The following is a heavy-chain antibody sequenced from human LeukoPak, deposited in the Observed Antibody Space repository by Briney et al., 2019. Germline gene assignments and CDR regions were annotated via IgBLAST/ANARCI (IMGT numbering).Heavy chain of an antibody. D-gene: IGHD2-15*01. Sequence: GESLQISCKGSGYSFPTYWIGWVRQMPGKGLEWMGIIYPADSDTRYSPSFQGQVTISADKSISTAYLQWSSLKVSDTAIYYCARHRLDCSGGSCYSSAFDIWGQGTTVTVSS. CDR2: IYPADSDT. CDR3: ARHRLDCSGGSCYSSAFDI. J-gene: IGHJ3*02. CDR1: GYSFPTYW. V-gene: IGHV5-51*01.